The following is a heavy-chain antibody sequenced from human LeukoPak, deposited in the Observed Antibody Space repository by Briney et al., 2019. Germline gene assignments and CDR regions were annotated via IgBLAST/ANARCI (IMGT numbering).Heavy chain of an antibody. D-gene: IGHD2-2*01. CDR3: ATIGDQRVLLY. J-gene: IGHJ4*02. V-gene: IGHV1-69-2*01. CDR2: VDPEFDAT. Sequence: VASVKVSCKASGYIFTDYYMHWVRQTPGKGLQWMGRVDPEFDATIYGDDFQGRVTLRTDTSTDTAYMELSDLTSEDTGVYYCATIGDQRVLLYWGQGTPVIVSS. CDR1: GYIFTDYY.